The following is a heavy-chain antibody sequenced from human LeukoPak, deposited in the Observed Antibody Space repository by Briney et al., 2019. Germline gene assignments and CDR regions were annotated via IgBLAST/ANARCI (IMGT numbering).Heavy chain of an antibody. Sequence: SETLSLTCTVSGGSISSYYWSWIRQPPGKGLEWIGYIYYSGSTNYNPSLKSRVTISVDTSKNQFSLKLSSVTAADTAVYYCARACNDYVWGSYRYEMYYFDYWGQGTLVTVSS. V-gene: IGHV4-59*01. CDR2: IYYSGST. CDR3: ARACNDYVWGSYRYEMYYFDY. CDR1: GGSISSYY. D-gene: IGHD3-16*02. J-gene: IGHJ4*02.